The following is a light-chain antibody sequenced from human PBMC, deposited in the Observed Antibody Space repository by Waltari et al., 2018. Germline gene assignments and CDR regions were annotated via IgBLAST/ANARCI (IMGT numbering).Light chain of an antibody. CDR2: ITS. V-gene: IGLV7-43*01. CDR1: PGPVTSSFH. Sequence: QAVVTQEPSLTVSPGGTVTLTCASSPGPVTSSFHPSWFQHKPGQAPRALIYITSHKHSWTPARFSGSLLGGKAALTLSGVQPEDEAEYYCLLHYDGPWVFGGGTKLTVL. J-gene: IGLJ3*02. CDR3: LLHYDGPWV.